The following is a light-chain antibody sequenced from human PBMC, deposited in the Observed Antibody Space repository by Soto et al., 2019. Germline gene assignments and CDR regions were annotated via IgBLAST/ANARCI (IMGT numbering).Light chain of an antibody. CDR1: SSDVGGYNY. CDR2: DVS. Sequence: QSVLTQPRSVSGSPGQSVTISCTGTSSDVGGYNYVSWYQHHPGKAPKLMIYDVSERPSGVPDRFSGSKSGNTASLTISGRQAEDEADYYCCSYAGRYTLFGGGTKLTVL. CDR3: CSYAGRYTL. J-gene: IGLJ2*01. V-gene: IGLV2-11*01.